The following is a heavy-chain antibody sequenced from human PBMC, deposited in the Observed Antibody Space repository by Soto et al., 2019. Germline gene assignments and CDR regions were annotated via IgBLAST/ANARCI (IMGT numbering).Heavy chain of an antibody. V-gene: IGHV1-69*02. J-gene: IGHJ6*02. CDR1: GGTFSSYT. D-gene: IGHD3-10*01. Sequence: QVQLVQSGAEVKKPGSSVKVSCKASGGTFSSYTISWVRQAPGQGLEWMGRIIPILGIANYAQKFQGRVTITADKXXSXAXXELSSLRSEDTAVYYCARGGGSGSLSPHYYYGMDVWGQGTTVTVSS. CDR2: IIPILGIA. CDR3: ARGGGSGSLSPHYYYGMDV.